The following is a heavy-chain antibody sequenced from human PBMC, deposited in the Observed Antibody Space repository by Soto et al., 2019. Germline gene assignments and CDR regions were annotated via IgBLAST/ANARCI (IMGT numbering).Heavy chain of an antibody. J-gene: IGHJ1*01. Sequence: SETLSLTCAVYGGSFSGYYWSWIRQPPGKGLEWIGQINHSGSTNYNPSLKSRVTISVDTSKNQFSLKLSSVTAADTAVYYCARGPDYDILTGYYPPEYFQHWGQDTLVTVSS. V-gene: IGHV4-34*01. CDR2: INHSGST. CDR3: ARGPDYDILTGYYPPEYFQH. D-gene: IGHD3-9*01. CDR1: GGSFSGYY.